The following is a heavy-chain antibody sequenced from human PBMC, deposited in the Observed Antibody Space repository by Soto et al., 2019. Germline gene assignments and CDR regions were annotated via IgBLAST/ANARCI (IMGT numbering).Heavy chain of an antibody. CDR1: GGTFSSYA. CDR3: ARDVTIFGVAKNNWFDP. D-gene: IGHD3-3*01. CDR2: IIPIFGTA. V-gene: IGHV1-69*01. J-gene: IGHJ5*02. Sequence: QVQLVQSGAEVKKPGSSVKVSCKASGGTFSSYAISWVRQAPGHGLEWMGGIIPIFGTANYAQKFQGRVTITADESTSTAYMELSSLRSEDTAVYYCARDVTIFGVAKNNWFDPWGQGTLVTVSS.